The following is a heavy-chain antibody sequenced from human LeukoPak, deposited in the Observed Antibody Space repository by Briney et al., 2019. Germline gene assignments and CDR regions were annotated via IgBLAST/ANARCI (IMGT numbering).Heavy chain of an antibody. V-gene: IGHV4-34*01. D-gene: IGHD6-13*01. Sequence: SETLSLTSAVYGGSFSGYYWSWIRQPPGRGLEWIGEINHSGSTNYNPSLKSRVTISVDTSKNQFSLKLSSVTAADTAVYYCARGPSSSWRPFDYWGQGTLVTVSS. CDR2: INHSGST. J-gene: IGHJ4*02. CDR1: GGSFSGYY. CDR3: ARGPSSSWRPFDY.